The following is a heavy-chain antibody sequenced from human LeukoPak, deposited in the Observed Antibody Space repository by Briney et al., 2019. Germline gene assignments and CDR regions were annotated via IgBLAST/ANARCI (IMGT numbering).Heavy chain of an antibody. Sequence: PSETLSLTCTVSGGSISSYYWSWIRQPPGKGLEWIGYIYYSGSTNYNPSLKSRVTISVDTSKNQFSLKLSSVTAADTAVYYCARARGYGSGSYLAYWGQGTLVTVSS. J-gene: IGHJ4*02. CDR1: GGSISSYY. CDR2: IYYSGST. D-gene: IGHD3-10*01. V-gene: IGHV4-59*01. CDR3: ARARGYGSGSYLAY.